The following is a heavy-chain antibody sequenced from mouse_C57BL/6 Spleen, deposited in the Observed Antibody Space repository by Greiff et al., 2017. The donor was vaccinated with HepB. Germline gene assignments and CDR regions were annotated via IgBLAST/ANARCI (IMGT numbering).Heavy chain of an antibody. CDR1: GYTFTDYE. CDR3: TRRGIYYDYPWFAY. V-gene: IGHV1-15*01. Sequence: QVQLQQSGAELVRPGASVTLSCKASGYTFTDYEMHWVKQTPVHGLEWIGAIDPETGGTAYNQKFKGKAILTADKSSSTAYMELRSLTSEDSAVYYCTRRGIYYDYPWFAYWGQGTLVTFSA. D-gene: IGHD2-4*01. CDR2: IDPETGGT. J-gene: IGHJ3*01.